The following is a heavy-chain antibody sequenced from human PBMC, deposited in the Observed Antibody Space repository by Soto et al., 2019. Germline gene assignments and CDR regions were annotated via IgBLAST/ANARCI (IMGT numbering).Heavy chain of an antibody. V-gene: IGHV1-3*04. CDR2: INTGNGDS. CDR1: GYVFTSFA. D-gene: IGHD2-2*01. J-gene: IGHJ4*02. CDR3: ARVKTIAMPGFDE. Sequence: ASVKVSCTTSGYVFTSFAIHWMRQAPGQGPEWMGWINTGNGDSKYSEKFQDRVTITRDTSATTAYMELSSLRSEDTAVYYCARVKTIAMPGFDEWGQGTPVT.